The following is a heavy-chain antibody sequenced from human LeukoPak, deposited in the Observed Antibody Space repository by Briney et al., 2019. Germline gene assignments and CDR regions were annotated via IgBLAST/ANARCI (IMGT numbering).Heavy chain of an antibody. Sequence: PGGSLRLSCAASGFTFSSYSMNWVRQAPGKGLEWVSSISSSSSYIYYADSVKGRFTISRDNSKNTLYLQMNSLRAEDTAVYYCAKAPGYGSGSYYNDYWGQGTLVTVSS. CDR1: GFTFSSYS. V-gene: IGHV3-21*04. CDR3: AKAPGYGSGSYYNDY. D-gene: IGHD3-10*01. J-gene: IGHJ4*02. CDR2: ISSSSSYI.